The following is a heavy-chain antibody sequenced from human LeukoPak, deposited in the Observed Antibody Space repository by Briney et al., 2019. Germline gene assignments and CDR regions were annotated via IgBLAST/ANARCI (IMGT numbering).Heavy chain of an antibody. CDR2: INTNTGHP. Sequence: ASVKVPCKASGYSFTTYAMNWVRQAPGQGLEWMGWINTNTGHPTYAQGFTGRFVFSLDTSVSTAYLQISSLEAEDTAVYFCARGSPTVTTTSDYWGQGTLVTVSS. CDR1: GYSFTTYA. D-gene: IGHD4-17*01. V-gene: IGHV7-4-1*02. J-gene: IGHJ4*02. CDR3: ARGSPTVTTTSDY.